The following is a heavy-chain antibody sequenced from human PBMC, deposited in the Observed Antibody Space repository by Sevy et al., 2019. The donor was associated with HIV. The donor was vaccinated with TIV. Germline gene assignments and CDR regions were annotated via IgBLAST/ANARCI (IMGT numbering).Heavy chain of an antibody. CDR1: GGSITSYY. J-gene: IGHJ6*03. CDR3: AGWGKEGDDYYYMDV. D-gene: IGHD3-16*01. CDR2: IYYIGST. Sequence: SETLSLTCTVSGGSITSYYWSWIRQPPGKGLEWIGYIYYIGSTNYNPSFKSRVTISVDTSKNQFSLELGSVTAADTAVYYCAGWGKEGDDYYYMDVWGKGTTVTVSS. V-gene: IGHV4-59*01.